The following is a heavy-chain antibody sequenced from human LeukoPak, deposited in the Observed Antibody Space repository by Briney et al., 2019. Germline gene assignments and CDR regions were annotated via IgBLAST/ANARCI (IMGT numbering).Heavy chain of an antibody. V-gene: IGHV4-59*08. CDR2: IYYSGNT. D-gene: IGHD3-22*01. CDR3: ARSRARVTYYYDSSGLGGHYFDY. J-gene: IGHJ4*02. CDR1: GDSISSYY. Sequence: SETLSLTCTVSGDSISSYYWSWIRQPPGKGLEWIGYIYYSGNTKYNPSLKSRVTISVDTSKNQISLKLNSVTAADTAVYYCARSRARVTYYYDSSGLGGHYFDYWGQGTLVTVSS.